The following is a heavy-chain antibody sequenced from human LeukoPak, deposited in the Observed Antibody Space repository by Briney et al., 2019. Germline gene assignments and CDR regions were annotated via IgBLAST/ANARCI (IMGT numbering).Heavy chain of an antibody. V-gene: IGHV1-24*01. CDR2: FDPEDGET. J-gene: IGHJ4*02. CDR3: ATVKSPRYYYDSSGYYYGY. D-gene: IGHD3-22*01. Sequence: GASVKVSCKVSGYTLTELSMHWVRQAPGKGLEWMGGFDPEDGETIYAQKFQGRVTMTEDTSTDTAYMELSSLRSEDTAVYYCATVKSPRYYYDSSGYYYGYWGQGTLVTVSS. CDR1: GYTLTELS.